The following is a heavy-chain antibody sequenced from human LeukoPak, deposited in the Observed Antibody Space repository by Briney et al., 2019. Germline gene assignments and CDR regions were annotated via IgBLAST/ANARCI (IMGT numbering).Heavy chain of an antibody. CDR3: ARVFFGVDTAMGDAFDI. Sequence: GASVKVSCKASGYTFTSYYMHWVRQAPGQGLEWMGIINPSGGSTSYAQKFQGRVTVTRDMSTSTVYMELSSLRSEDTAVYYCARVFFGVDTAMGDAFDIWGQGTMVTVSS. J-gene: IGHJ3*02. V-gene: IGHV1-46*01. CDR1: GYTFTSYY. CDR2: INPSGGST. D-gene: IGHD5-18*01.